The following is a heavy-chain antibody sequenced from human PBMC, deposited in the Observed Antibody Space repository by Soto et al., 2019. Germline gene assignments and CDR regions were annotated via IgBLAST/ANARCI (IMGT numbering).Heavy chain of an antibody. D-gene: IGHD1-20*01. Sequence: TSETLSVTCTVAAGHIRSADHWWTWIRRTTGKGLEWLGYIHSGAASNDNSSLKRRITLSLNMCTNQYSQCLKYMTDADAAVYFCAMYAADNPCFEARGQRILVTFAS. CDR1: AGHIRSADHW. J-gene: IGHJ5*02. CDR3: AMYAADNPCFEA. V-gene: IGHV4-30-4*01. CDR2: IHSGAAS.